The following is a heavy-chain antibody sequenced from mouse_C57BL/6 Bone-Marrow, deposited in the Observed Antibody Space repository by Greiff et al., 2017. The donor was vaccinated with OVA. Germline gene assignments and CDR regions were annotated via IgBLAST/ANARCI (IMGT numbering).Heavy chain of an antibody. D-gene: IGHD1-1*01. J-gene: IGHJ3*01. CDR3: ASHYGSSRLAY. CDR2: IWGGGGT. V-gene: IGHV2-3*01. CDR1: GFSLTSYG. Sequence: VQLQQSGPGLVAPSQCLSITCTVSGFSLTSYGVSWVRQPPGKGLEWLGVIWGGGGTTNHSALLSRLSISKDNSNGQVFLKLNSLQTGDTATDDCASHYGSSRLAYWGQGTLVTVSA.